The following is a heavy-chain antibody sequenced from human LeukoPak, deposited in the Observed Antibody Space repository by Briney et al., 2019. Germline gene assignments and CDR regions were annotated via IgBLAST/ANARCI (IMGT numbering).Heavy chain of an antibody. V-gene: IGHV1-2*02. CDR2: INPNSGDT. CDR3: ARGDCYDSSVFRS. Sequence: ASVKVSWEASGYTFTDYYMHWVRQAPGQGLEWLGWINPNSGDTYYAQKFQGRVTMTRDTSISTAYMELSRLRSDDTAIYYCARGDCYDSSVFRSWGKGGLVTVSS. D-gene: IGHD3-22*01. CDR1: GYTFTDYY. J-gene: IGHJ4*02.